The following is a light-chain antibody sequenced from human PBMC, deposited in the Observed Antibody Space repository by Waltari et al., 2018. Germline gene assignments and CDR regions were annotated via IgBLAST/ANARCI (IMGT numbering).Light chain of an antibody. J-gene: IGKJ2*01. Sequence: DIVLLQSPATLSLSPGERATLSCRASQNIGSYFAWYQQKPRQPPRVLIYDASTRATGIPAIFSVSGAGADFALSISSLEPDDFAVYGCQQRSNGPRTFGQGTKLEIK. CDR2: DAS. CDR1: QNIGSY. V-gene: IGKV3-11*01. CDR3: QQRSNGPRT.